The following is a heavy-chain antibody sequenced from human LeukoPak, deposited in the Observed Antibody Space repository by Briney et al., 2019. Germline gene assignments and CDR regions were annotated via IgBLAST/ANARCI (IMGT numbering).Heavy chain of an antibody. CDR3: ASVYDSSGYPSDY. CDR1: GITVSSNY. J-gene: IGHJ4*02. V-gene: IGHV3-53*01. CDR2: IYSGGST. Sequence: GGSLRLSCAASGITVSSNYMSWVRQAPGKGLEWVSVIYSGGSTYYADSVKGRFIISRDNSKTTLFLQMNSLRAEDTAVYYCASVYDSSGYPSDYWGQGTLVTVSS. D-gene: IGHD3-22*01.